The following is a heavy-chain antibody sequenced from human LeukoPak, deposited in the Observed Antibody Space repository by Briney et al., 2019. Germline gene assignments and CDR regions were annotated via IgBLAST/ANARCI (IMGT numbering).Heavy chain of an antibody. J-gene: IGHJ6*02. CDR2: IYYSGST. CDR1: GGSISSYY. D-gene: IGHD2-8*01. V-gene: IGHV4-59*08. Sequence: SETLSLTCTVSGGSISSYYWSWIRQPPGKGLEWIGYIYYSGSTNYNPSLKSRVTISVDTSKNQFFLKLSSVTAADTAVYYCARHGYCTNGVCYSEYYYGMDVWGQGTTVTVSS. CDR3: ARHGYCTNGVCYSEYYYGMDV.